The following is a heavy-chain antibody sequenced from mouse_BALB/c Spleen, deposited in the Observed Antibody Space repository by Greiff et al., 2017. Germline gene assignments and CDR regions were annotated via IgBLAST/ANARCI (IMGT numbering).Heavy chain of an antibody. CDR2: INPSNGRT. Sequence: QVQLKQPGAELVKPGASVKLSCKASGYTFTSYWMHWVKQRPGQGLEWIGEINPSNGRTNYNEKFKSKATLTVDKSSSTAYMQLSSLTSEDSAVYYCARELTRGFDYWGQGTTLTVSS. V-gene: IGHV1S81*02. CDR3: ARELTRGFDY. CDR1: GYTFTSYW. J-gene: IGHJ2*01. D-gene: IGHD2-13*01.